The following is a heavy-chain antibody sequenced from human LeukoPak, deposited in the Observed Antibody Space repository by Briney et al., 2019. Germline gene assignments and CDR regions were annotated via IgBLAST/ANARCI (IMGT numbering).Heavy chain of an antibody. D-gene: IGHD1-26*01. CDR3: ARQQVGATEIDY. CDR2: INPSGGSA. Sequence: ASVKVSCKASGYTFASYYMHWVRQAPGQGLEWMGIINPSGGSASYAQKFQGRVTMTRDTSTSTVYMELSSLRSEDTAVYYCARQQVGATEIDYWGQGTLVTVSS. V-gene: IGHV1-46*01. CDR1: GYTFASYY. J-gene: IGHJ4*02.